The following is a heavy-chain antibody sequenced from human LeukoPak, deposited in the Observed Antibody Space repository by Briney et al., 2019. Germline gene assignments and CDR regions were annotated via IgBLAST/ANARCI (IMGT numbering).Heavy chain of an antibody. CDR2: ISGGGGST. CDR3: AKGFSGSYFN. CDR1: GFTFTSYS. J-gene: IGHJ4*02. D-gene: IGHD1-26*01. Sequence: GGSLRLSCAASGFTFTSYSMNWVRQAPGKGLEWVSTISGGGGSTYYADSVKGRFTISRDNSKNTLYLQMSSLRAEDTAVYYCAKGFSGSYFNWGQGTLVTVSS. V-gene: IGHV3-23*01.